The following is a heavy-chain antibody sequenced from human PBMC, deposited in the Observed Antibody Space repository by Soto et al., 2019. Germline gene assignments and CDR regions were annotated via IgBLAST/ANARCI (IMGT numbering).Heavy chain of an antibody. CDR2: IIPIFGTA. Sequence: QVQLVQSGAEVKKPGSSVKVSCKASGGTFSSYAISWVRQAPGQGLEWMGGIIPIFGTANYAQKFQGRVTITADEATSTAYMELSSLRSEDTAVYYCARDGAVVVPAAPVNYYYGMDGWCQVTTVTVSS. CDR3: ARDGAVVVPAAPVNYYYGMDG. V-gene: IGHV1-69*01. J-gene: IGHJ6*02. D-gene: IGHD2-2*01. CDR1: GGTFSSYA.